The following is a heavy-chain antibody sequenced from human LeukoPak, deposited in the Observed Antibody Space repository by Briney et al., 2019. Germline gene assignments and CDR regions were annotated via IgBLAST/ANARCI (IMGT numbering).Heavy chain of an antibody. D-gene: IGHD6-13*01. CDR1: GFMFSTYW. CDR2: IKPDGGET. V-gene: IGHV3-7*01. Sequence: PGGSLRLSCAASGFMFSTYWMTWVRQAPGKGLEWVANIKPDGGETYYVDSVKGRFTTSRDNTKNLLYLQMNSLRGEDAAVYFCGGFGYEAAVHLWGQGTLVTVSS. CDR3: GGFGYEAAVHL. J-gene: IGHJ4*02.